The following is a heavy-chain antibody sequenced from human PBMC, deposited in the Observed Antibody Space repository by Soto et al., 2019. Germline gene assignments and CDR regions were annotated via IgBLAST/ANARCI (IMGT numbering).Heavy chain of an antibody. J-gene: IGHJ4*02. CDR2: ISSNGGST. Sequence: RGSLRMSGSASGCASSSDAMHWVSKAPGKGLEDVSAISSNGGSTYYADSVKGRFTISRDNSKNTLYLQMNSLSAEDTAVYYCVKAPLIAAGTLYFDYWGQGTLVTVSS. D-gene: IGHD6-13*01. CDR3: VKAPLIAAGTLYFDY. V-gene: IGHV3-64D*08. CDR1: GCASSSDA.